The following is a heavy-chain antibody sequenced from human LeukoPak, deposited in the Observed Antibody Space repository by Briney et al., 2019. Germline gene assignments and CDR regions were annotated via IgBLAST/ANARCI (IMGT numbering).Heavy chain of an antibody. CDR1: GGSISSGGYY. V-gene: IGHV4-31*03. CDR2: IYYSGST. D-gene: IGHD1-7*01. J-gene: IGHJ3*02. CDR3: ARDGRRYNWNYADAFDI. Sequence: SQTLSLTCTVSGGSISSGGYYWSWIRQQPGKGLEWIGYIYYSGSTYYNPSLKSRVTISVDTSKNQFSLKLSSVTAADTAVYYCARDGRRYNWNYADAFDIWGQGTMVTVSS.